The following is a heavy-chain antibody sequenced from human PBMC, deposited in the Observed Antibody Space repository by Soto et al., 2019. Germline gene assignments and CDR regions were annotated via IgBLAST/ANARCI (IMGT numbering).Heavy chain of an antibody. V-gene: IGHV1-8*01. Sequence: QVQLVQSGAEVKKPGASVKVSCKASGYTFTSYDINWVRQATGQGLELRGWMNPNSGNTGYAQKFQGRVTMTRNTSISTAYMELSSLRSEDTAVYYCARVIYGDYDLHNWFDPWGQGPLVTVSS. CDR1: GYTFTSYD. D-gene: IGHD4-17*01. J-gene: IGHJ5*02. CDR3: ARVIYGDYDLHNWFDP. CDR2: MNPNSGNT.